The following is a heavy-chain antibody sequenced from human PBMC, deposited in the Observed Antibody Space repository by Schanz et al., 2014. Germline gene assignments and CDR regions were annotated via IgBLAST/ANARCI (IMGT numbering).Heavy chain of an antibody. Sequence: VQLVESGGGLVQRGGSLRLSCAASGFSFGSYAMSWVRQAPGRGLEWVAVISYHGSERYYADSVKGRFTISRDNSKNTLYLQMNSLRTEDTAVYYCARDPGGTKTHGLWGQGTLVTVSS. CDR1: GFSFGSYA. J-gene: IGHJ4*02. CDR2: ISYHGSER. CDR3: ARDPGGTKTHGL. D-gene: IGHD2-15*01. V-gene: IGHV3-30*03.